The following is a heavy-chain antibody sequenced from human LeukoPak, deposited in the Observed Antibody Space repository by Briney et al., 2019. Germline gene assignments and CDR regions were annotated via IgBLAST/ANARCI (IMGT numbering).Heavy chain of an antibody. J-gene: IGHJ4*02. D-gene: IGHD4-17*01. CDR1: GFTFSSYW. CDR2: IKQDGSDK. CDR3: AREPYGDYFDF. V-gene: IGHV3-7*03. Sequence: GGSLRLSCAASGFTFSSYWMSWVRQAPGKGLEWVANIKQDGSDKYYVDSVKGRFTISRDNAKNSLYLQMNSLRAEDTAVYYCAREPYGDYFDFWGQGTLVTVSS.